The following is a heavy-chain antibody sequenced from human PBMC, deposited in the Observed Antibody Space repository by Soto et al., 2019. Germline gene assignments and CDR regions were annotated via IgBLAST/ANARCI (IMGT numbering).Heavy chain of an antibody. Sequence: GGSLRLSCAASGFTFSSYGMHWVRQAPGKGLEWVAVIWYDGSNKYYADSVKGRFTISRDNSKNTLYLQMNSLRAEDTAVYYCARSGDYNYYYYGMDVWGQGTTVTVSS. CDR2: IWYDGSNK. D-gene: IGHD4-17*01. J-gene: IGHJ6*02. V-gene: IGHV3-33*01. CDR1: GFTFSSYG. CDR3: ARSGDYNYYYYGMDV.